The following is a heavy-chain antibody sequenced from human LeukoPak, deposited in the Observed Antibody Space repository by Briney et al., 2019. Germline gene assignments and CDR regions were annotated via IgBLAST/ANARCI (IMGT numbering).Heavy chain of an antibody. D-gene: IGHD5/OR15-5a*01. V-gene: IGHV3-74*01. Sequence: GGSLRLSCAASGFTFSSYWLHWVRQTPGRGLAWVSRINSDGSRTNYADSVKGRFTSSRDNAKNTLYLQMNGLRVEDTAVYFCARGGPVKSIYDPHWYDPWGQGTLVTVSS. J-gene: IGHJ5*02. CDR1: GFTFSSYW. CDR3: ARGGPVKSIYDPHWYDP. CDR2: INSDGSRT.